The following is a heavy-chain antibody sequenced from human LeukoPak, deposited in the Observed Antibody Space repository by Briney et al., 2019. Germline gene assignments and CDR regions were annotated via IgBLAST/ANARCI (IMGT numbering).Heavy chain of an antibody. CDR1: GGPFSSYA. J-gene: IGHJ1*01. V-gene: IGHV1-18*01. D-gene: IGHD4-11*01. Sequence: ASVKVSCKASGGPFSSYAISWVRQAPGQGLEWMGWISAYNGYTNYAQKFQFRVTMTTDTSTSTAYMELRSLTSDDTAVYYCARDKAVTTELTQYFQHWGQGTLVTVSS. CDR3: ARDKAVTTELTQYFQH. CDR2: ISAYNGYT.